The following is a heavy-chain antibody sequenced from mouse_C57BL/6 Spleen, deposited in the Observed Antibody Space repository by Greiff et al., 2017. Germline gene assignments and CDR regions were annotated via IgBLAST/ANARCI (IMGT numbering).Heavy chain of an antibody. J-gene: IGHJ1*03. D-gene: IGHD2-5*01. Sequence: VQLQQSGPELVKPGASVKIPCKASGYTFTDYNMDWVKQSHGKSLEWIGDINPNNGGTIYNQKFKGKATLTVDKSSSTAYMELRSLTSEDTAVYYCARRGSNYVWYFDVWGTGTTVTVSS. CDR1: GYTFTDYN. V-gene: IGHV1-18*01. CDR3: ARRGSNYVWYFDV. CDR2: INPNNGGT.